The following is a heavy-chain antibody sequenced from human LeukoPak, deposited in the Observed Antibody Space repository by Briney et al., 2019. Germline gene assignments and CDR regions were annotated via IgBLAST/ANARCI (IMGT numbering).Heavy chain of an antibody. D-gene: IGHD5-18*01. CDR1: GLTFIDYL. Sequence: GGSLRLSCAASGLTFIDYLISWVRQAPGKGPEWVANIKQDGSDKYYVDSVKGRFTISRDNAKNALYLQMNRLRDEDTAVYYCARGEFAWIQGSYGMNVWGQGTTVTVSS. CDR2: IKQDGSDK. V-gene: IGHV3-7*01. CDR3: ARGEFAWIQGSYGMNV. J-gene: IGHJ6*02.